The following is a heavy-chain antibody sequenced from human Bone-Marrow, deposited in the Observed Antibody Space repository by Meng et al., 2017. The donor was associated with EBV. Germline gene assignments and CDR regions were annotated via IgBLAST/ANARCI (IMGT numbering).Heavy chain of an antibody. CDR3: AHRRSDSGWFGY. CDR1: GFSLSTSGMG. J-gene: IGHJ4*02. CDR2: IYWDDET. Sequence: QITLKESGPTVINPTQTLTLTCTFSGFSLSTSGMGVAWIRQPPGKALEWFALIYWDDETRYSPALKNRLTVTKDSSKNQVVFRMANLDPADTATYYCAHRRSDSGWFGYWGQGTLVTVSS. D-gene: IGHD6-19*01. V-gene: IGHV2-5*02.